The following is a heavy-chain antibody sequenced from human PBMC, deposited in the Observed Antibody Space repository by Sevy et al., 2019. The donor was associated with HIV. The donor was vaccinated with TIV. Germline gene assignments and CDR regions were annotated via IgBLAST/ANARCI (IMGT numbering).Heavy chain of an antibody. CDR1: GFTFSSYW. V-gene: IGHV3-74*01. Sequence: GGSLRLSCAASGFTFSSYWMHWVRQAPGKGLVWVSRINSDGSSTSYADSVKGRFTISRDNAKNTLYLQMNSLRAEDTAVYYCARDPYYYGSGSEIGYWGQGTLVTVSS. CDR2: INSDGSST. CDR3: ARDPYYYGSGSEIGY. J-gene: IGHJ4*02. D-gene: IGHD3-10*01.